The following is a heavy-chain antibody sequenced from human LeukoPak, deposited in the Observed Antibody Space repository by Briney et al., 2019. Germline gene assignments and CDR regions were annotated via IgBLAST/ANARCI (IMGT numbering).Heavy chain of an antibody. V-gene: IGHV3-53*05. J-gene: IGHJ4*02. CDR3: AKDIEIKALSSSCPGDY. Sequence: GGSLRLSCAASGFTVSSNYMSWVRQAPGKGLEWVSVIYSGSSTYYADSVKGRFTISRDNSKNTLYLQMNSLRAEDTALYYCAKDIEIKALSSSCPGDYWGQGTLVTVSS. D-gene: IGHD6-13*01. CDR2: IYSGSST. CDR1: GFTVSSNY.